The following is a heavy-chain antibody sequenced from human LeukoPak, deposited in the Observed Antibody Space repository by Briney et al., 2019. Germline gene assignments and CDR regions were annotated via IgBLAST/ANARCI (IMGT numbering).Heavy chain of an antibody. D-gene: IGHD3-9*01. V-gene: IGHV3-23*01. CDR1: GFSVTTYA. CDR2: ISDRGDST. Sequence: GGSLTLSCAASGFSVTTYAMGWVRQAPGKGLEWVSVISDRGDSTHYADSVKGRFTISRDSSKNTLYLQMNSLRGEDTAVYYCAKGRWGLTINNFDIWGQGTMVTVSS. J-gene: IGHJ3*02. CDR3: AKGRWGLTINNFDI.